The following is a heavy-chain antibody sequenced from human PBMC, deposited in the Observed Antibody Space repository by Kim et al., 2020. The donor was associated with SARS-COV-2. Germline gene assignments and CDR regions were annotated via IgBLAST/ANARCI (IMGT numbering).Heavy chain of an antibody. J-gene: IGHJ4*02. CDR2: ISGSGGST. Sequence: GGSLRLSCAASGFTFSSYAMSWVRQAPGKGLEWVSAISGSGGSTYYADSVKGRFTISRDNSKNTLYLQMNSLRAEDTAVYYCARSLYPPGGGPFFGHSSISYWGQGTLVTVSS. V-gene: IGHV3-23*01. CDR3: ARSLYPPGGGPFFGHSSISY. D-gene: IGHD2-2*02. CDR1: GFTFSSYA.